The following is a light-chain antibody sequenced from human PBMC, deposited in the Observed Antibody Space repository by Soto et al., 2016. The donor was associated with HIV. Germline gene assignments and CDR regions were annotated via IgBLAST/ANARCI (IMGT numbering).Light chain of an antibody. CDR2: DAS. CDR3: QQYYSYPYT. CDR1: QGISSS. J-gene: IGKJ2*01. V-gene: IGKV1-8*01. Sequence: AIRMTQSPSSLSASTGDRVSITCRASQGISSSLAWFQQKPGKAPNLLIYDASTLQSGVPSRFSGTGSGTDFTLTISCLQSEDFATYHCQQYYSYPYTFGQGTKLEIK.